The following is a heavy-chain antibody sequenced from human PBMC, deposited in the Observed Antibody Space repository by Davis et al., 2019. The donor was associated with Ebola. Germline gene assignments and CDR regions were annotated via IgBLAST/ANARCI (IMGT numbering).Heavy chain of an antibody. CDR3: AKAEVGAQSDWFDP. Sequence: PGGSLRLSCAASGFTFSDYYMSWIRQAPGKGLEWVSAISGSGGSTYYADSVKGRFTISRDNSKNTLYLQMNSLRAEDTAVYYCAKAEVGAQSDWFDPWGQGTLVTVSS. D-gene: IGHD1-26*01. CDR2: ISGSGGST. J-gene: IGHJ5*02. CDR1: GFTFSDYY. V-gene: IGHV3-23*01.